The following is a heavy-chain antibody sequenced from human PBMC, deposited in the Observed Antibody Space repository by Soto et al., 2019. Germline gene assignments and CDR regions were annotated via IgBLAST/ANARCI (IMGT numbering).Heavy chain of an antibody. D-gene: IGHD3-3*01. CDR1: GGYFGDHY. CDR2: INHSGST. CDR3: ARGQGLEWLFSSQGHYGMDV. J-gene: IGHJ6*02. Sequence: SQPLSLRWGVYGGYFGDHYWSWISQPPGKGLEWIGEINHSGSTNYNPSLKSRVTISVDTSKNQFSLKLSSVTAADTAVYYCARGQGLEWLFSSQGHYGMDVWGQGTTVTVSS. V-gene: IGHV4-34*01.